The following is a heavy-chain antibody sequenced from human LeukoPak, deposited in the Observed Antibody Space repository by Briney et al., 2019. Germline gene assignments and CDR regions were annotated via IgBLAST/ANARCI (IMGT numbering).Heavy chain of an antibody. V-gene: IGHV3-23*01. CDR1: GFTFSSCA. D-gene: IGHD3-22*01. CDR2: ISGSGGST. CDR3: AKDRQLRYYYDSSGETSADY. Sequence: GGSLRLSCAASGFTFSSCAMSWVRQAPGKGLEWVSAISGSGGSTYYADSVKGRFTISRDNSKNTLYLQMNSLRAEDTAVYYCAKDRQLRYYYDSSGETSADYWGQGTLVTVSS. J-gene: IGHJ4*02.